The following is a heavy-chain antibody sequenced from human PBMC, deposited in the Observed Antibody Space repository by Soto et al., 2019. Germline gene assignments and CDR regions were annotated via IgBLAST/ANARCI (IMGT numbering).Heavy chain of an antibody. J-gene: IGHJ4*02. CDR3: ARAPTDTAMAY. D-gene: IGHD5-18*01. CDR2: IWYDGSNK. V-gene: IGHV3-33*01. Sequence: QVQLVESGGGVVQPGRSLRLSCAASGSTFSSYGMHWVRQAPGKGLEWVAVIWYDGSNKYYADSVKGRFTISRDNSKNTLYLQMNSLRAEDTAVYYGARAPTDTAMAYWGQGTLVTVSS. CDR1: GSTFSSYG.